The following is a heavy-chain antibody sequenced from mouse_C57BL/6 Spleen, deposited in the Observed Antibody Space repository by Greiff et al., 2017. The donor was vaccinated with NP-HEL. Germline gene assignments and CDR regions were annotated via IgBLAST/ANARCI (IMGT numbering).Heavy chain of an antibody. V-gene: IGHV5-6*01. CDR3: ARHDTTVVATDYYAMDY. D-gene: IGHD1-1*01. J-gene: IGHJ4*01. CDR2: ISSGGSYT. CDR1: GFTFSSYG. Sequence: EVQLVESGGDLVKPGGSLKLSCAASGFTFSSYGMSWVRQTPDKRLEWVATISSGGSYTYYPDSVKGRFTISRDNAKNTRYLQMSILKSEDTAMYYCARHDTTVVATDYYAMDYWGQGTSVTVSS.